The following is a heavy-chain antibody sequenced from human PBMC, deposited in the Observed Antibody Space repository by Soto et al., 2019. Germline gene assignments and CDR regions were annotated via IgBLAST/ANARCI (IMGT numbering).Heavy chain of an antibody. J-gene: IGHJ4*02. D-gene: IGHD3-9*01. CDR2: INHKEKT. Sequence: QLQLQQSGPGLVKPSETLALTCSVSGGSINSRSYFWAWIRQPPGKGLEWIVSINHKEKTYYSQSLKSRLNVSIDTSKNQFSLKRNSMTAADTAIYYCARDRYGGFDFWGLGTLVIVSS. V-gene: IGHV4-39*07. CDR3: ARDRYGGFDF. CDR1: GGSINSRSYF.